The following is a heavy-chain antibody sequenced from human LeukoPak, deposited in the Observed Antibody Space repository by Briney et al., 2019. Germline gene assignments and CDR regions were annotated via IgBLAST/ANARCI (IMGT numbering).Heavy chain of an antibody. CDR1: GGSISSYF. CDR3: ARDDGASVAGMGY. J-gene: IGHJ4*02. D-gene: IGHD6-19*01. CDR2: ISGSGSTI. V-gene: IGHV3-11*01. Sequence: LSLTCTVSGGSISSYFWSWIRQAPGKGLEWVSYISGSGSTIKYTDSVKGRFTISRDNAKNSLYLLMNSLRAEDTAVYYCARDDGASVAGMGYWGQGTLVTASS.